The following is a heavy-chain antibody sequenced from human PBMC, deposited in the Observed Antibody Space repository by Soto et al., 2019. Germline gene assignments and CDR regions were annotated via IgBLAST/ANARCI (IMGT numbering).Heavy chain of an antibody. CDR3: ARGTSHYYSYMDV. CDR2: VWYDGSRT. J-gene: IGHJ6*03. V-gene: IGHV3-33*01. CDR1: GFSFSYYG. Sequence: QEQWVESGGGVVQPGGSLRLSCEASGFSFSYYGLHWVRQAPGKGLEWVALVWYDGSRTYYSDSVKGRFTISRDNFKKTVDLQMNGLRVEDTALYYCARGTSHYYSYMDVWGEGTTVTVSS. D-gene: IGHD3-16*01.